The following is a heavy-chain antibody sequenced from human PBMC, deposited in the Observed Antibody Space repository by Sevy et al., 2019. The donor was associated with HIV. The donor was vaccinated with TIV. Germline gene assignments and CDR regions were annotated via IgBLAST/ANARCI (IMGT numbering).Heavy chain of an antibody. CDR2: IEFDGSSQ. D-gene: IGHD2-8*01. CDR1: GFTFSYSG. J-gene: IGHJ4*02. Sequence: GGSLRLSCAASGFTFSYSGMHWVRQAPGKGLEWVTFIEFDGSSQYYADSVKGRFTILRDNSKNTLYLHMNSLRTDDTALYYCAKNTAAVGVGGFDYWVQGALVTVSS. V-gene: IGHV3-30*02. CDR3: AKNTAAVGVGGFDY.